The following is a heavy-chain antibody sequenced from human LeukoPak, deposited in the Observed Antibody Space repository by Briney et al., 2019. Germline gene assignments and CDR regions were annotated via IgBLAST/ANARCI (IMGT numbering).Heavy chain of an antibody. Sequence: PGGSLRLSCAASGFTFSSYWMSWVRQAPGKGLEWVANIKQEGSEKYYVDSVKGRFTISRENAQNSLYLQMNSLRAEDTAVYYCARDRHYYGSGSYYNLGYWGQGTLVTVSS. D-gene: IGHD3-10*01. CDR3: ARDRHYYGSGSYYNLGY. V-gene: IGHV3-7*04. J-gene: IGHJ4*02. CDR1: GFTFSSYW. CDR2: IKQEGSEK.